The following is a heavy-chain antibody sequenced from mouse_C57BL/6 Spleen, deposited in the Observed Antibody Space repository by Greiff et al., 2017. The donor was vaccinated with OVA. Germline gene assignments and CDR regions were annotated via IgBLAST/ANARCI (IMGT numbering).Heavy chain of an antibody. CDR3: AREDYGSFDY. D-gene: IGHD1-1*01. J-gene: IGHJ2*01. V-gene: IGHV5-16*01. CDR2: INYDGSST. Sequence: EVQLQESEGGLVQPGRSMKLSCTASGFTFSDYYMAWVRQVPEKGLEWVANINYDGSSTYYLDSLKSRFIISRDNAKNILYLQMSSLKSEDTATYYCAREDYGSFDYWGQGTTLTVSS. CDR1: GFTFSDYY.